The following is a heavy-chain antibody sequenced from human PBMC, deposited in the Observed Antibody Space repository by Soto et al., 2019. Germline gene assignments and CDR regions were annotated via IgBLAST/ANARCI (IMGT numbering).Heavy chain of an antibody. D-gene: IGHD6-13*01. J-gene: IGHJ6*02. V-gene: IGHV3-23*01. CDR1: GFTFSSYA. Sequence: EVQLLESGGGLVQPGGSLRLSCAASGFTFSSYAMSWVRQAPGKGLEWVSAISGSGGSTYYADSVKGRFTISRDNSKNTLYLRMNSLRAEDTAVYYCAKEGRVAAASYYYYYGMDVWGQGTTVTVSS. CDR2: ISGSGGST. CDR3: AKEGRVAAASYYYYYGMDV.